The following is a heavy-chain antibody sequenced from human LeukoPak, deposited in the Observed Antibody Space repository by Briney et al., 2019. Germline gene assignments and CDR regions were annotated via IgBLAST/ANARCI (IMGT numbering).Heavy chain of an antibody. CDR3: AREGSGTYYFDY. CDR2: IFPNSGGT. Sequence: ASVKVSCKASGYTFTGYYMHWMRQAPGQGLEWMGWIFPNSGGTNYAQKFQGRVTMTMDTSISTAYMELSRLRSDDTAVYYCAREGSGTYYFDYWGQGTLDTVSS. D-gene: IGHD1-26*01. V-gene: IGHV1-2*02. J-gene: IGHJ4*02. CDR1: GYTFTGYY.